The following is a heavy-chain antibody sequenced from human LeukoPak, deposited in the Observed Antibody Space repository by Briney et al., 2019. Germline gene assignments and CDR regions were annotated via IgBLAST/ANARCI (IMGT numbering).Heavy chain of an antibody. CDR2: INPNSGGT. Sequence: ASVKVSCKVSGYLFPDYYIHWVRQAPGHGLEWVGWINPNSGGTSYSQKFQGRVTLTRDTSLSTAYLDLRRLTSDDTAIFYCARGVRSSGWYLSDPFDYWGQGTLVAVSS. D-gene: IGHD6-13*01. J-gene: IGHJ4*02. CDR3: ARGVRSSGWYLSDPFDY. V-gene: IGHV1-2*02. CDR1: GYLFPDYY.